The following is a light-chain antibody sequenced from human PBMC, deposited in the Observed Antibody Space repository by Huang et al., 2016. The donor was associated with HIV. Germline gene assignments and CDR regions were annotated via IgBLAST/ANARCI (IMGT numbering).Light chain of an antibody. J-gene: IGKJ3*01. CDR3: QKSYGS. CDR2: AAS. CDR1: QSISTY. Sequence: DIQMTQSPSSLSASLGDRVTITCRASQSISTYFNWYQHKPGKAPKLLIYAASSLRSGVPSRFRGSGSGTDFTLTISSLQPEDSATYYCQKSYGSFGPGTRVDIK. V-gene: IGKV1-39*01.